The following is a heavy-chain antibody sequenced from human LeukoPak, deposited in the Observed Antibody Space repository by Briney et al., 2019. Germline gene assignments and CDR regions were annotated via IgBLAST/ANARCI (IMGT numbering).Heavy chain of an antibody. J-gene: IGHJ4*02. CDR2: INHSGST. CDR3: ARGPITYDYVWGSYPTNYYFDY. D-gene: IGHD3-16*02. V-gene: IGHV4-34*01. Sequence: SETLSLTCAVYGGSFSGYYWSWIRQPPGKGLEWIGEINHSGSTNYNPSLKSRVTISVDTSKKQFSLKLSSVTAADTAVYYCARGPITYDYVWGSYPTNYYFDYWGQGTLVTVSS. CDR1: GGSFSGYY.